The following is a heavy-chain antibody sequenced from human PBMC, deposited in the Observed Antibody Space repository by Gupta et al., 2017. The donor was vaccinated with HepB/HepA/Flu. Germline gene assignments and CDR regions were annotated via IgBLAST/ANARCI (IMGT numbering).Heavy chain of an antibody. CDR1: GGSMSSYY. CDR2: IYSSGTT. V-gene: IGHV4-4*07. D-gene: IGHD5-24*01. J-gene: IGHJ4*02. Sequence: QVQLQESGPGLVKPSETLSLTCSVSGGSMSSYYWSWIRQPAGKGLEWIGRIYSSGTTNYNPSLKSRVMMSIDTSKNQFSLILSSVTAADPAVYYCARAGGRDGYDDYWCQGTRVTVSS. CDR3: ARAGGRDGYDDY.